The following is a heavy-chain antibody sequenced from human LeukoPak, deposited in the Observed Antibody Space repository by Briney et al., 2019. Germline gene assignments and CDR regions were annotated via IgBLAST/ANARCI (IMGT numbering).Heavy chain of an antibody. V-gene: IGHV3-21*01. CDR1: GFTFSSYS. D-gene: IGHD3-9*01. J-gene: IGHJ6*04. CDR3: ARDATPRYYDILTGYKLYGMDV. Sequence: PGGSLRLSCAASGFTFSSYSMNWVRQAPGKGLEWVSSISSSSSYIYYADSVKGRFTISRDNAKNSLYLQMNSLRAEDTAVYYCARDATPRYYDILTGYKLYGMDVWGKGTTVIVSS. CDR2: ISSSSSYI.